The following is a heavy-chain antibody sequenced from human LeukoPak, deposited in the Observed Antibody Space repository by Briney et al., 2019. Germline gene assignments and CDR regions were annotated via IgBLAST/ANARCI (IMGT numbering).Heavy chain of an antibody. CDR3: ARDFELGIAAY. CDR2: IYHSGST. Sequence: SETLSLTCAVYGGSFSGYYWSWIRQPAGKGLEWIGSIYHSGSTYYNPSLKSRVTISVDTSKNQFSLKLSSVTAADTAVYYCARDFELGIAAYWGQGTLVTVSS. CDR1: GGSFSGYY. V-gene: IGHV4-34*01. J-gene: IGHJ4*02. D-gene: IGHD6-13*01.